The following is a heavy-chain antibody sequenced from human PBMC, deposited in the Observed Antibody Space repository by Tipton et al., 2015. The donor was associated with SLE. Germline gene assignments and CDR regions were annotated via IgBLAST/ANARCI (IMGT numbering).Heavy chain of an antibody. CDR3: AAGQGDY. V-gene: IGHV4-59*01. Sequence: TLSLTCTVSGDSISSYYWSWIRQPPGKGLEWIGYMYYSGSANYNPSLKSRVTISVDTSKNQFSLKLSSVAAADMAVYYCAAGQGDYWGQGTLVTVSS. J-gene: IGHJ4*02. CDR2: MYYSGSA. CDR1: GDSISSYY.